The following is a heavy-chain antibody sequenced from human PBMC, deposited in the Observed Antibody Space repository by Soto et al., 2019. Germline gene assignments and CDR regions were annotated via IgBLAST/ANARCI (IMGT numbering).Heavy chain of an antibody. Sequence: GGSLRLSCAASGFTFSSYGMHWVRQAPGKGLEWVAVISYDGNNKYYADSVKGRFTISRDNSKNTLYLQMNSLRAEDTAVYYCAKSPVTVTTTFYFDYWRQGTLVTVSS. CDR2: ISYDGNNK. J-gene: IGHJ4*02. V-gene: IGHV3-30*18. CDR1: GFTFSSYG. CDR3: AKSPVTVTTTFYFDY. D-gene: IGHD4-17*01.